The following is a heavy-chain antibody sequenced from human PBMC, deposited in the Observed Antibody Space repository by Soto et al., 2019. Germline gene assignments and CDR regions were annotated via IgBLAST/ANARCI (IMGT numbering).Heavy chain of an antibody. D-gene: IGHD1-1*01. V-gene: IGHV4-39*01. Sequence: QLQLQESGPGLVKPSETLSLTCTVSGGSISSSSYYWGWIRQPPGKGLEWIGSIYYSGSTYYNPSLKSRVTISVDTSKNQFSLKLSSVTAADTAVYYCASLHGTNWYWYFDLWGRGTLVTVSS. CDR3: ASLHGTNWYWYFDL. CDR2: IYYSGST. J-gene: IGHJ2*01. CDR1: GGSISSSSYY.